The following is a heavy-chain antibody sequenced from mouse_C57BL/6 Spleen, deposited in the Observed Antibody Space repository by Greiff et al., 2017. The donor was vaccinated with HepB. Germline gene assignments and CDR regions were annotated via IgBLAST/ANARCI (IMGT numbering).Heavy chain of an antibody. Sequence: DVQLVESEGGLVQPGSSMKLSCTASGFTFSDYYMAWVRQVPEKGLEWVANINYDGSSTYYLDSLKSRFIISRDNAKNILYLQMSSLKSEDTATYYCARCDGYSWFAYWGQGTLVTVSA. CDR2: INYDGSST. V-gene: IGHV5-16*01. CDR3: ARCDGYSWFAY. J-gene: IGHJ3*01. D-gene: IGHD2-3*01. CDR1: GFTFSDYY.